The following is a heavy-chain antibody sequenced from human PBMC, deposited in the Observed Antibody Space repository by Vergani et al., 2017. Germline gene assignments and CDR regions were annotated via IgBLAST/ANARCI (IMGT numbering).Heavy chain of an antibody. V-gene: IGHV4-39*01. CDR3: AXRRIAARPQYYYYYGMDV. D-gene: IGHD6-6*01. Sequence: QLQLQESGPGLVKPSETLSLTCTVSGGSISSSSYYWGWIRQPPGKGLEWIGSIYYSGSTYYNPSLKSRVTISVDTSKNRFSLKLSSVTAADTAVYYCAXRRIAARPQYYYYYGMDVWGQGTTVTVSS. CDR1: GGSISSSSYY. J-gene: IGHJ6*02. CDR2: IYYSGST.